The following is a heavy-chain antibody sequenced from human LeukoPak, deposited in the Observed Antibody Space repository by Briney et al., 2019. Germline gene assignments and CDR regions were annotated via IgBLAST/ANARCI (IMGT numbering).Heavy chain of an antibody. D-gene: IGHD3-10*01. V-gene: IGHV3-23*01. Sequence: GGSLRLSCAASGFTFSSYAMSWVRQAPGKGLEWVSAISGSGGSTYYADSVKGRLTISRDNSKNTLYLQMNSLRAEDTAVYYCAKDPGIRGVEGGWFDPWGQGTLVTVSS. CDR1: GFTFSSYA. CDR3: AKDPGIRGVEGGWFDP. J-gene: IGHJ5*02. CDR2: ISGSGGST.